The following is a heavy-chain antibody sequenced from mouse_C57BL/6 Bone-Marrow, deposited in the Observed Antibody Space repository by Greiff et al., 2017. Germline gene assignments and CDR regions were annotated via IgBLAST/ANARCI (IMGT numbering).Heavy chain of an antibody. CDR2: IYPGSGNT. V-gene: IGHV1-76*01. Sequence: VQLVESGAELVRPGASVKLSCKASGYTFTDYYINWVKQRPGQGLEWIARIYPGSGNTYYNEKFKGKATLTAEKSSSTAYMQLSSLTSEDSAVYFCARRSSGYYYAMDYWGQGTSVTVSS. CDR1: GYTFTDYY. D-gene: IGHD1-1*01. J-gene: IGHJ4*01. CDR3: ARRSSGYYYAMDY.